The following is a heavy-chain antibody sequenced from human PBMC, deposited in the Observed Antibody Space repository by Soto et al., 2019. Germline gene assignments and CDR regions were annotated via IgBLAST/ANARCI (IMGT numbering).Heavy chain of an antibody. CDR3: ARLPGPLVSVLYIYPVDARETPSDVDV. CDR2: VSFDGSNK. CDR1: VFTFSHYP. J-gene: IGHJ6*02. Sequence: QMQLVQSGGGVVQPGRSLRLSCAASVFTFSHYPMHWVRQAPGKGLEWVAVVSFDGSNKYYSDSVKGRFTISKCNGKNTLYLQMNDLRHEDTAVYYCARLPGPLVSVLYIYPVDARETPSDVDVWGQGTSVTVSS. D-gene: IGHD2-21*02. V-gene: IGHV3-30*03.